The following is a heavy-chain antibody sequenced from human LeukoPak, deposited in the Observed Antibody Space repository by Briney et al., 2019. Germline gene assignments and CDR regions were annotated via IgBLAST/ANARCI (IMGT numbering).Heavy chain of an antibody. D-gene: IGHD6-19*01. CDR3: ARQGYGSGWYEMDY. CDR2: IYYSGST. V-gene: IGHV4-59*08. CDR1: GGSMSPYH. Sequence: KPSETLSLTCTVSGGSMSPYHWGWIRQPPGKGLEWTGYIYYSGSTNYNPSLKSRVTISVDTSKNQFSLKLSSVTAADTAVYYCARQGYGSGWYEMDYWGQGTLVTVSS. J-gene: IGHJ4*02.